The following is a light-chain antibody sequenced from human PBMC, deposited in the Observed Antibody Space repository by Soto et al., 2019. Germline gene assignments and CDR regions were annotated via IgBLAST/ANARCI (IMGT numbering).Light chain of an antibody. CDR2: DAS. CDR1: QDIRNY. Sequence: DIQMTPSPSSLSVSVGDRVTITCQARQDIRNYLNWYQQKPRQAPQLLIYDASNLEPAAPSRFSGRGSRTDFTFTISSLQPEEIATYYCQQYDNLPLTFGGGTKV. J-gene: IGKJ4*01. V-gene: IGKV1-33*01. CDR3: QQYDNLPLT.